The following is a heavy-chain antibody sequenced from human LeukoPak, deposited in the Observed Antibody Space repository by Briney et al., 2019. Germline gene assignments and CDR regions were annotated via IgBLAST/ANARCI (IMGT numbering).Heavy chain of an antibody. CDR3: AATAQRTYSDY. Sequence: SVTVSFKASGGTFSIYAISWVRQAPGQGLEWMGRIIPILGIANYAQKFQGRVTITADKSTSTAYMELSSLRSEDTAVYYCAATAQRTYSDYWGQGTLATVSS. D-gene: IGHD4-11*01. V-gene: IGHV1-69*04. J-gene: IGHJ4*02. CDR1: GGTFSIYA. CDR2: IIPILGIA.